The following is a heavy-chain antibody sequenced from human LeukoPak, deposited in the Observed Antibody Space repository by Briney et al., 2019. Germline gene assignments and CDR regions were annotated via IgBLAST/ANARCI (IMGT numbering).Heavy chain of an antibody. V-gene: IGHV3-72*01. CDR1: GFTFSDHY. CDR3: ARIMRVDYGNYYFDY. J-gene: IGHJ4*02. D-gene: IGHD4/OR15-4a*01. Sequence: GGSLRLSCAASGFTFSDHYIDWVRQAPGKGLEWVGRARNRRNGYSTQYAASVKGRFTFSRDDSENTVYLQMNSLKTEDTAVDFCARIMRVDYGNYYFDYWGPGTLVTVSS. CDR2: ARNRRNGYST.